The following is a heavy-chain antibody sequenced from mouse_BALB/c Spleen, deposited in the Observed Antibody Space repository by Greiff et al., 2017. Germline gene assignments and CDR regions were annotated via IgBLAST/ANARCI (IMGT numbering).Heavy chain of an antibody. CDR3: ARHGSSGFDY. D-gene: IGHD1-1*01. J-gene: IGHJ2*01. CDR2: ISSGGSYT. Sequence: EVQRVESGGGLVKPGGSLKLSCAASGFTFSSYAMSWVRQTPEKRLEWVATISSGGSYTYYPDSVKGRFTISRDNAKNTLYLQMSSLRSEDTAMYYCARHGSSGFDYWGQGTTLTVSS. V-gene: IGHV5-9-3*01. CDR1: GFTFSSYA.